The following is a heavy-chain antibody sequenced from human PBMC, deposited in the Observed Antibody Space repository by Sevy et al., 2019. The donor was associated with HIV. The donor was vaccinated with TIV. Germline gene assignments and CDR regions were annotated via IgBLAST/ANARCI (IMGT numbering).Heavy chain of an antibody. V-gene: IGHV3-23*01. CDR2: LSFGCGEI. D-gene: IGHD2-8*01. CDR3: AREGCTKPHDY. J-gene: IGHJ4*01. CDR1: GLTFSKYS. Sequence: GGPLRLSCAASGLTFSKYSMSWVRQPQGKGLGWVSTLSFGCGEINHPASVKGRLTISRDNSKNSLYLQMNNLRAEDTAVYYCAREGCTKPHDYWG.